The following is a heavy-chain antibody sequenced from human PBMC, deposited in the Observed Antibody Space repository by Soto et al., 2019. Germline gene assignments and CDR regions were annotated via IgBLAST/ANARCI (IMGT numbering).Heavy chain of an antibody. J-gene: IGHJ6*02. CDR1: GFTFSSSS. D-gene: IGHD6-13*01. Sequence: GGSLRLSCAASGFTFSSSSMNWVRQAPGKGLEWVSYISSSSSAIYYTDSVKGRFTISRDNAKNSLYLQMNSLRAEDTAVYYCAREIREAVGRGHHYYGIDVWGQGTTVT. CDR3: AREIREAVGRGHHYYGIDV. V-gene: IGHV3-48*01. CDR2: ISSSSSAI.